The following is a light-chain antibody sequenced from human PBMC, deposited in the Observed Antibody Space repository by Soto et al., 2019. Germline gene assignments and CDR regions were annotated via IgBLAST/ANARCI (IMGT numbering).Light chain of an antibody. Sequence: QSVLTQPPSASGTPGQRVTISCSGSSPIIGSNAENWFQQLPGTAPKLLIYRTKQRPSGTPARSSGSKSGTSASLAISGLQSEDEADYYCATWDDSLTGLVFGGGTKLTVL. V-gene: IGLV1-44*01. J-gene: IGLJ3*02. CDR2: RTK. CDR3: ATWDDSLTGLV. CDR1: SPIIGSNA.